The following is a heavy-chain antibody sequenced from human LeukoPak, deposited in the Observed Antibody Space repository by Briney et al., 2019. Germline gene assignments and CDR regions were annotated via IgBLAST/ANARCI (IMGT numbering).Heavy chain of an antibody. CDR1: GGSISSYY. D-gene: IGHD5-12*01. J-gene: IGHJ4*02. CDR2: IYTSGTT. CDR3: AIPREGLRNLRAFDY. Sequence: SETLSLTCTVSGGSISSYYWSWIRQPAGKGLEWIGRIYTSGTTHYNPSLKSRVTMSVDTSKNQFSLKLSSVTAADTAVYYCAIPREGLRNLRAFDYWGQGTLVTVSS. V-gene: IGHV4-4*07.